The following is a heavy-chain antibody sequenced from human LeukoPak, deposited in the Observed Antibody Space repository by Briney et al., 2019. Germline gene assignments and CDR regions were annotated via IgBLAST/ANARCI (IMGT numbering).Heavy chain of an antibody. Sequence: GGSLRLSCAASGFTVSSSYMSWVRQAPGKGLEWVSVFYSGGKTYYTDSVKGRFTISRDNSKNTLYLQMNSLSAEDTAVYYCAGRDCGVGRCHFAGADPFAYGGQGTLVTVSP. CDR2: FYSGGKT. CDR1: GFTVSSSY. D-gene: IGHD2-15*01. CDR3: AGRDCGVGRCHFAGADPFAY. V-gene: IGHV3-53*01. J-gene: IGHJ4*02.